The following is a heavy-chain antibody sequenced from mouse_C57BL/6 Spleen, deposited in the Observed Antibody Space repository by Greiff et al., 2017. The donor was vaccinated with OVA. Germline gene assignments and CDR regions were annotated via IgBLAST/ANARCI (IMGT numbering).Heavy chain of an antibody. CDR3: AQKGGYGYFDV. CDR2: IWSGGST. V-gene: IGHV2-2*01. CDR1: GFSLTSYG. J-gene: IGHJ1*03. Sequence: VQVVESGPGLVQPSQSLSITCTVSGFSLTSYGVHWVRQSPGKGLEWLGVIWSGGSTDYNAAFISRLSISKDNSKSQVFFKMNSLQADDTAIYYCAQKGGYGYFDVWGTGTTVTVSS.